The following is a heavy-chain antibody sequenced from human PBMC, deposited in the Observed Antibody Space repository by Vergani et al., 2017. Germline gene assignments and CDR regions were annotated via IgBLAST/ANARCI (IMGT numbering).Heavy chain of an antibody. J-gene: IGHJ4*02. CDR3: ARCLGNSGWTPFDY. Sequence: QVQLVQSGAEVKKPGASVKVSCKASGFTFTGYYMHWVRQAPGQGLEWMGRINPNSGGTNYAQKFQGRVTMTRDTSISTAYMELNRLRSDDTAVYYCARCLGNSGWTPFDYWGQGTLVTVSS. CDR2: INPNSGGT. V-gene: IGHV1-2*06. D-gene: IGHD6-19*01. CDR1: GFTFTGYY.